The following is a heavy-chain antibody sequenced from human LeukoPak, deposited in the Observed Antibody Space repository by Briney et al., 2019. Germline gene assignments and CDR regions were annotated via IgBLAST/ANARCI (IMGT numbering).Heavy chain of an antibody. D-gene: IGHD4-17*01. V-gene: IGHV1-18*04. J-gene: IGHJ4*02. CDR3: ARGYYGDLYYFDY. CDR1: GYTFTVYY. Sequence: GASVKVSCKASGYTFTVYYMHWVRQAPGQGLEWMGWISAYNGNTNYAQKLQGRVTMTTDTSTSTAYMELRSLRSDDTVVYYCARGYYGDLYYFDYWGQGTLVTVSS. CDR2: ISAYNGNT.